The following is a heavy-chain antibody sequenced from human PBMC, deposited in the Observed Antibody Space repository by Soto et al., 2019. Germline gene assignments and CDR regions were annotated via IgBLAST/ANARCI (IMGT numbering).Heavy chain of an antibody. CDR3: ARVCFTIFRDPSGLLSPRAQRTPDL. CDR1: GYTFTSYY. V-gene: IGHV1-46*01. D-gene: IGHD3-10*02. J-gene: IGHJ2*01. CDR2: INPSGGSK. Sequence: ASVKVSCKASGYTFTSYYMHWVRQAPGQGLEGMGVINPSGGSKSDAQKFQGRVTMTRDTSTSTVYMELSSLRSEDTAMYYCARVCFTIFRDPSGLLSPRAQRTPDL.